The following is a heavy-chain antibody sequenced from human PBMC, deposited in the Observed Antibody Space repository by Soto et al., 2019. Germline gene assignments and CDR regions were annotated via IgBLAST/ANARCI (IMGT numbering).Heavy chain of an antibody. Sequence: QVQLVQSGAEVKKRGSSVKLSCKASGGTFSTYGLGWVRQAPGQGLEWMGGIIPIFGTTTYAQKFQGRVTNTGDESTSTTYMELSSLRSEDTAVYYCAREKGFGAAAEFDYWGQGTLLTVSS. CDR3: AREKGFGAAAEFDY. V-gene: IGHV1-69*01. CDR2: IIPIFGTT. CDR1: GGTFSTYG. J-gene: IGHJ4*02. D-gene: IGHD6-13*01.